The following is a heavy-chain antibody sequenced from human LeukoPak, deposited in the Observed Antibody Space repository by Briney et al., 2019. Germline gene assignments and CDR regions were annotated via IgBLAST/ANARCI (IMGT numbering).Heavy chain of an antibody. D-gene: IGHD3-16*02. V-gene: IGHV3-23*01. CDR1: GFTFSSYI. CDR3: AKGWAYYDYVWGSYRPNFDY. Sequence: GGSLRLSCAASGFTFSSYIMSWVRQAPGKGLEWVSTITTSDGNTYYADSVKGRFTVSRDNSKNTLFLQMNSLRAEDTAVYYCAKGWAYYDYVWGSYRPNFDYWGQGTLVTVSS. CDR2: ITTSDGNT. J-gene: IGHJ4*02.